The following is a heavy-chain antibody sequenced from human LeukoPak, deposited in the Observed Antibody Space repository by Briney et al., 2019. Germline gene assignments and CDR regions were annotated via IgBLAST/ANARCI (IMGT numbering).Heavy chain of an antibody. D-gene: IGHD3-16*01. Sequence: ASVKVSCKASGYTFTGYYMHWVRQAPGQGLEWMGWINPNSGGTNYAQKFQGRLTITKDTSRNQVVLTMTNMDPVDTATYYCAHIVGGGNSGIFEHWGQGTLVTVCS. J-gene: IGHJ4*02. V-gene: IGHV1-2*02. CDR3: AHIVGGGNSGIFEH. CDR1: GYTFTGYY. CDR2: INPNSGGT.